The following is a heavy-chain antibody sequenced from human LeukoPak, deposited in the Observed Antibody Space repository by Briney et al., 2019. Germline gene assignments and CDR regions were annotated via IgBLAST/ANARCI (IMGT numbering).Heavy chain of an antibody. V-gene: IGHV1-2*02. CDR2: INPNSGDT. Sequence: APVKVSCKASGYTFTAYYVHWVRQAPGQGLEWMGWINPNSGDTSSAQKFQGRVTMTRDTSISTVYMELSRLRSDDTAVYYCARDYIDPGNYAPLGYWGQGTLVTVSS. J-gene: IGHJ4*02. CDR1: GYTFTAYY. CDR3: ARDYIDPGNYAPLGY. D-gene: IGHD1-7*01.